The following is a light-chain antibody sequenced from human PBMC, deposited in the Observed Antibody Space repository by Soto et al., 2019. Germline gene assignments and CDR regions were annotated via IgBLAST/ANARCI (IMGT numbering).Light chain of an antibody. CDR2: AAS. Sequence: ETVMTQSPVTLSVSPVDTATLSCRASQRVSSHLAWYQQKPGQAPRLLIYAASTRATGIPVRFSGSGSETEFTLTIRSLQSDDFAVSYCQQYLDWPRTFGQGTKVDIK. V-gene: IGKV3-15*01. CDR3: QQYLDWPRT. J-gene: IGKJ1*01. CDR1: QRVSSH.